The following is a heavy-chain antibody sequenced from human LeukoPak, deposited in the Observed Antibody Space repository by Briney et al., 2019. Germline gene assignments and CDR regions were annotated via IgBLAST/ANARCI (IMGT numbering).Heavy chain of an antibody. J-gene: IGHJ4*02. V-gene: IGHV4-34*01. CDR1: GGSFSGYY. D-gene: IGHD6-13*01. CDR3: ALIPIGSSRYYFDY. Sequence: SETLSLTCAVYGGSFSGYYWSWIRQPPGKGLEWIGEINHSGSTNYNPSLKSRVTISVDTSKNQFSLKLSSVTAADTAVYYCALIPIGSSRYYFDYWGRGTLVTVSS. CDR2: INHSGST.